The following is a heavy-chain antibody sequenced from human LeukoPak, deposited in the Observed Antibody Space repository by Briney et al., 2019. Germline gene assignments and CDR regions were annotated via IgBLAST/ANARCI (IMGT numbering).Heavy chain of an antibody. Sequence: PGGSLRLSCAASGFTFSNVWMSWVRQAPGKGLEWVANIKQDGSEKNYVDSVKGRFTISRDNAKNSLYLQVNSLRVEDTAVYYCGRYGQVPIDWGQGTLVTVPS. D-gene: IGHD3-10*01. CDR3: GRYGQVPID. CDR1: GFTFSNVW. J-gene: IGHJ4*02. V-gene: IGHV3-7*03. CDR2: IKQDGSEK.